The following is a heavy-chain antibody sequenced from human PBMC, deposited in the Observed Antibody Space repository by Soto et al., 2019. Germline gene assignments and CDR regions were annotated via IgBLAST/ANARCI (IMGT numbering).Heavy chain of an antibody. Sequence: QVQLQESGPGLVKPSETLSLTCTVSGGSITRGGYYWSWIRPHPGKGLEWIGYIYNSGTTYYNPSLKSRVTISVDPSKNQFSLKLTSVTAADTAVYYCARDPAPWGQGTLVTVSS. V-gene: IGHV4-31*03. CDR3: ARDPAP. CDR2: IYNSGTT. CDR1: GGSITRGGYY. J-gene: IGHJ5*02.